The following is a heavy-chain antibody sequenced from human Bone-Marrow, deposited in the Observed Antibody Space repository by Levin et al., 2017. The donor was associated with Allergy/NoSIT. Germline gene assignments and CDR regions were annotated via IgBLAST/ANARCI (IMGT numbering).Heavy chain of an antibody. CDR2: INSDGSDK. Sequence: GESLKISCAASGFTFNDHWLTWVRQTPGKGLEWVANINSDGSDKYYVDSVKGRFTISRDNAKNSLYLQMNSLRAEDTAMYYCARDRYGVQGDYWGQGTLVIVSS. J-gene: IGHJ4*02. V-gene: IGHV3-7*01. CDR1: GFTFNDHW. CDR3: ARDRYGVQGDY. D-gene: IGHD4-17*01.